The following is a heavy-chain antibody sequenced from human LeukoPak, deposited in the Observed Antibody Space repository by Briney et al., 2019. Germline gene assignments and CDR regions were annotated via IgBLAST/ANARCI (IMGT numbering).Heavy chain of an antibody. V-gene: IGHV1-3*01. J-gene: IGHJ5*02. Sequence: ASVKVSCKASGYTFTSYAMHWVRQAPGQRLEWMGWINAGNGNTEYSQKFQGRVTITRDTSASTAYMELSSLRSEDTAVYYCARGLTTVTTPWGQGTLVTVSS. D-gene: IGHD4-17*01. CDR1: GYTFTSYA. CDR2: INAGNGNT. CDR3: ARGLTTVTTP.